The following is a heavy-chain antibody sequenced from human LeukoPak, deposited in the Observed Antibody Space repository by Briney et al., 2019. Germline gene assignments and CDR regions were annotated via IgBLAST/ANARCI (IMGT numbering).Heavy chain of an antibody. CDR2: IWYDGGNK. CDR1: GFTFSSYG. J-gene: IGHJ4*02. Sequence: PGGSLRLSCAASGFTFSSYGMHWVRQAPGKGLEWVAVIWYDGGNKYYADSVKGRFTISRDNSKNTLYLQMNSLRAEDTAVYYCARRYCSGGSCYSGVEGIDYWGQGTLVTVSS. CDR3: ARRYCSGGSCYSGVEGIDY. V-gene: IGHV3-33*01. D-gene: IGHD2-15*01.